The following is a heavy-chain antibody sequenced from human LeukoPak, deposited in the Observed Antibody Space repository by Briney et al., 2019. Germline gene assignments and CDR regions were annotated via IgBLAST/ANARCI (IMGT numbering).Heavy chain of an antibody. CDR2: INNDGCST. CDR1: GFTLRRYW. CDR3: TREVQAAGKILYY. J-gene: IGHJ4*02. D-gene: IGHD6-13*01. V-gene: IGHV3-74*01. Sequence: PGCSLRLSCVASGFTLRRYWMHWVRQVPAKGLVWVSRINNDGCSTPYAASVKGRFTISRDNAKNTLYLQMNSLRAEDTAVYYCTREVQAAGKILYYWGQGTRITVSS.